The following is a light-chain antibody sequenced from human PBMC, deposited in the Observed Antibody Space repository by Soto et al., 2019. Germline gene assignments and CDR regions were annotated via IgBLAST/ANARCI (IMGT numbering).Light chain of an antibody. CDR3: QQYVYHVG. J-gene: IGKJ4*02. CDR1: QDINNY. V-gene: IGKV1-33*01. CDR2: DES. Sequence: DIQMTQSPSSLSASVGDRVTITCQASQDINNYLNWYQQKPGKAPKLLIYDESNLETEVPSRFNGIGSWTDFTFTISGLQPEDIATYYCQQYVYHVGFGGGTKVDIK.